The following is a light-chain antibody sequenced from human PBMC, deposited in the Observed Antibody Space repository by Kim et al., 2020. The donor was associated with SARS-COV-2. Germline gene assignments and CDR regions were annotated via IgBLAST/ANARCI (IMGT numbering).Light chain of an antibody. CDR3: QQSYSTPPGT. CDR1: QSISSY. CDR2: AAS. J-gene: IGKJ2*01. Sequence: ASVGDRVTITRRARQSISSYLNWYQQKPGKAPKLLIYAASSLQSGVPSRFSGSGSGTDFTLTISSLQPEDFASYYCQQSYSTPPGTFGQGTKLEI. V-gene: IGKV1-39*01.